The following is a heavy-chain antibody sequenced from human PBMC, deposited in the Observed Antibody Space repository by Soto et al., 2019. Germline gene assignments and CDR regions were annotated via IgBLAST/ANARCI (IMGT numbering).Heavy chain of an antibody. CDR1: GFTFSSYW. Sequence: EVQLVESGGGLVQPGGSLRLSCAASGFTFSSYWMSWVRQAPGKGPEWVANIKQDGSEKYYVDSVKGRFTISRDNAKNSLYLQMNSLRAEDTAVYYCAREGYYGSGSYYLRRGLDYWGQGTLVTVSS. V-gene: IGHV3-7*03. J-gene: IGHJ4*02. CDR2: IKQDGSEK. CDR3: AREGYYGSGSYYLRRGLDY. D-gene: IGHD3-10*01.